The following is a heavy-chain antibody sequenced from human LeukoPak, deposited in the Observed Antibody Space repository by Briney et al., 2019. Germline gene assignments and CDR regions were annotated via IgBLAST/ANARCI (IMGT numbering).Heavy chain of an antibody. Sequence: PGGSLRLSCAASGFTVTNYAMTWVRQAPGKGLEWVAAISGSGGYTYYADSVKGRFTISRDNSKNMLYLQMNNLRAEDTAVYYCANFERTVAGPYNWFDPWGQGTLVTVSS. D-gene: IGHD6-19*01. CDR2: ISGSGGYT. V-gene: IGHV3-23*01. CDR1: GFTVTNYA. J-gene: IGHJ5*02. CDR3: ANFERTVAGPYNWFDP.